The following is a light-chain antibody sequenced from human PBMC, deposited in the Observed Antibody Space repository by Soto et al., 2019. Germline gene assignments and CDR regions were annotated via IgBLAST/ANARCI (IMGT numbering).Light chain of an antibody. CDR1: QRVRSSD. J-gene: IGKJ1*01. CDR2: GAS. V-gene: IGKV3-20*01. CDR3: QQFRSWPWT. Sequence: DIVLTQSPGPLSLSPGERATLSCKSSQRVRSSDLAWYQQKPGQAPRLLIHGASTRPTGVPARISGSGSGTECTLTISSLQSEDVAVYYCQQFRSWPWTFGQGTKVDIK.